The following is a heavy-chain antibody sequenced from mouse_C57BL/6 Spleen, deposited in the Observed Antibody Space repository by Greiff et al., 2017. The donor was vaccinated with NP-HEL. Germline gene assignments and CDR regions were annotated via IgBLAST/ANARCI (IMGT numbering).Heavy chain of an antibody. D-gene: IGHD2-4*01. CDR1: GFNIKDYY. J-gene: IGHJ3*01. CDR3: ARDDYDKGFAY. CDR2: IDPEDGET. Sequence: VQLQQSGAELVKPGASVKLSCTASGFNIKDYYMHWVKQRTEQGLAWIGRIDPEDGETKYAPKFQGQAPLTADTSSNTAYLQLRSLTTEDTAVYYCARDDYDKGFAYWGQGTLVTVSA. V-gene: IGHV14-2*01.